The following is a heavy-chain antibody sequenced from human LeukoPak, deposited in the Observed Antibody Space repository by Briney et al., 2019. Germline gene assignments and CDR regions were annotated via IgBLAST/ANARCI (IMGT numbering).Heavy chain of an antibody. CDR2: LYHSGSP. Sequence: NASETLSLTCTVSGASIRHYYWSWIRQPPGKGLEWIGNLYHSGSPNYNPSLRSRVTISIDTAKNQFSLRLRSVTAADTAVYYCATLTGTTYPYYFDFWGQATLVTVSS. J-gene: IGHJ4*02. V-gene: IGHV4-59*01. CDR3: ATLTGTTYPYYFDF. D-gene: IGHD1-20*01. CDR1: GASIRHYY.